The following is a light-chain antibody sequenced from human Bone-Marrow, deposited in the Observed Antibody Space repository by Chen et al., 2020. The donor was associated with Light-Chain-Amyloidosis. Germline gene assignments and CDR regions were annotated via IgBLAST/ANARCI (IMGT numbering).Light chain of an antibody. J-gene: IGKJ3*01. Sequence: DIQMTQSPSSLSASVGDRVTIPCQASQDIKNDLNWYQQIPGKAPKLLIFGASNLETGVPSRFSGSGSGTDFTFTISNLQPEDIATYFCQQFHDLPFTFGPGTKVDIK. CDR3: QQFHDLPFT. V-gene: IGKV1-33*01. CDR2: GAS. CDR1: QDIKND.